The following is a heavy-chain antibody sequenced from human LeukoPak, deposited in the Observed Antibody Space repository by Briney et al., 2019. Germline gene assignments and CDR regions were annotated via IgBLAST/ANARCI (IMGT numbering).Heavy chain of an antibody. D-gene: IGHD3-22*01. Sequence: ASVKVSCKASGYTFTSYGISWVRQAPGQGLEWMGWISAYNGNTNYAQKLQGRVTMTTDTSTSTAYMELRSLRSDDTAVYYCARRMASPYYYDSSGYYSEWGQGTLVTVSS. V-gene: IGHV1-18*01. CDR3: ARRMASPYYYDSSGYYSE. CDR1: GYTFTSYG. CDR2: ISAYNGNT. J-gene: IGHJ4*02.